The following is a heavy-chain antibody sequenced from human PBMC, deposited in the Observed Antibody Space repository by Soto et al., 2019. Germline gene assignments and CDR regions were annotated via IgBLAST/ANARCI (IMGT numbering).Heavy chain of an antibody. D-gene: IGHD4-17*01. J-gene: IGHJ4*02. CDR2: IYYSGST. CDR3: ARVPTTVTTGYFDY. CDR1: CGSISSGGYY. Sequence: TLSLTCTVSCGSISSGGYYWSWIRQHPGKGLEWIGYIYYSGSTYYNPSLKSRVTISVDTSKNQFSLKLSSVTAADTAVYYCARVPTTVTTGYFDYWGQGTLVTVSS. V-gene: IGHV4-31*02.